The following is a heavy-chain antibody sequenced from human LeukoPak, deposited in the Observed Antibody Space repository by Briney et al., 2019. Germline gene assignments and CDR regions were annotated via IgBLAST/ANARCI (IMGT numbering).Heavy chain of an antibody. CDR1: GFTFSSYA. V-gene: IGHV3-23*01. CDR2: ISGSGGST. J-gene: IGHJ4*02. Sequence: LGGSLRLSCAASGFTFSSYAMSWVRQAPGKGLEWVSAISGSGGSTYYADSVKGRFTISRDNSKNTLYLQMNSLRAEDTAVYYCAHSLPGGRLWLQASFDYWGQGTLVTVSS. D-gene: IGHD5-18*01. CDR3: AHSLPGGRLWLQASFDY.